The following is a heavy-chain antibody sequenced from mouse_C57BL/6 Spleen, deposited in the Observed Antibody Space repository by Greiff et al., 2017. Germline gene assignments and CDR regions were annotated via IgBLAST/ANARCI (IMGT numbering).Heavy chain of an antibody. D-gene: IGHD2-4*01. Sequence: VQLQQPGTELVKPGASVKLSCKASGYTFTSYWMHWVKQRPGQGLEWIGNINPSNGGTNYNEKFKSKATLTVDKSSSTAYMQLSSLTSEDSAVYYGARYDYDSAWFAYWGQGTLVTVSA. J-gene: IGHJ3*01. V-gene: IGHV1-53*01. CDR1: GYTFTSYW. CDR2: INPSNGGT. CDR3: ARYDYDSAWFAY.